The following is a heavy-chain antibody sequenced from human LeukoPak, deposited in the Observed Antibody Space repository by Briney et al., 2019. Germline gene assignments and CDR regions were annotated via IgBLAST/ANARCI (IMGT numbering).Heavy chain of an antibody. Sequence: SETLSLTCTVSGGSISSYYWSWIRQPPGKGLEWIGYIYYSGSTNYNPSLRSRVTISVDTSKNQFSLKLSSVTAADTAVYYCARETYYDFWSGYWYNWFDPWGQGTLVTVSS. D-gene: IGHD3-3*01. V-gene: IGHV4-59*01. CDR1: GGSISSYY. CDR3: ARETYYDFWSGYWYNWFDP. CDR2: IYYSGST. J-gene: IGHJ5*02.